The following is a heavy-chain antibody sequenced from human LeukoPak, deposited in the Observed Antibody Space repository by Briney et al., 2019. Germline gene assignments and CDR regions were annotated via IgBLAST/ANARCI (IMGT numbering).Heavy chain of an antibody. D-gene: IGHD3-10*01. J-gene: IGHJ4*02. Sequence: SETLSLTCTVSGGSISSSSYYRGWIRQPPGKGLEWIGSIYYSGSTYYNPSLKSRVTISVDTSKNQFSLKLSSVTAADTAVYYCARLAYGSGNPDYWGQGTLVTVSS. CDR2: IYYSGST. CDR1: GGSISSSSYY. V-gene: IGHV4-39*01. CDR3: ARLAYGSGNPDY.